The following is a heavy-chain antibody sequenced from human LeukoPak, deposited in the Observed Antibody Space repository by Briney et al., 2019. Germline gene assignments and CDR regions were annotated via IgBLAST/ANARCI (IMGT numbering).Heavy chain of an antibody. D-gene: IGHD1-7*01. Sequence: ASVKVSCKASGYTFTGYYMHWVRQAPGQGLEWMGWINPNSGGTNYAQKSQGSVTMTGDTSISTAYMELSRLRSDDTAVYYCARAAYRWNYDYWGQGTLVTVSS. J-gene: IGHJ4*02. CDR1: GYTFTGYY. CDR3: ARAAYRWNYDY. CDR2: INPNSGGT. V-gene: IGHV1-2*02.